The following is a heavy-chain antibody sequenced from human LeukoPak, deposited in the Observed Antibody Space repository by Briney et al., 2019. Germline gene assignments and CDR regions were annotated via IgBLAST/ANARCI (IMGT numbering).Heavy chain of an antibody. CDR1: VYTFTNYG. CDR2: ISANNGEI. D-gene: IGHD2-21*01. V-gene: IGHV1-18*04. J-gene: IGHJ4*02. Sequence: ASVNVSCKASVYTFTNYGISWVRQAPGQGLEWMSWISANNGEIRYAQNFHGRVTMTTDTSTTTAYMELRSLTPDDTAVYYCARVPHSAHKLFSSDYWGQGTQVTVSS. CDR3: ARVPHSAHKLFSSDY.